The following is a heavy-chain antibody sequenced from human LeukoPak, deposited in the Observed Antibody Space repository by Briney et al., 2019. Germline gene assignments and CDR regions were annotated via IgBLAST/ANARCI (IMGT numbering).Heavy chain of an antibody. D-gene: IGHD1-26*01. J-gene: IGHJ4*02. CDR1: GFTFSKYS. CDR2: ISTSSTYI. Sequence: PGGSLRLSCAASGFTFSKYSMNWVRQAPGKGLEWASSISTSSTYIYYADSMKGRFTVSRDNAKKSLYLQMSSLRAEDTAVYYCARAKTSGSYLYDYWGQGTLVTVSS. V-gene: IGHV3-21*01. CDR3: ARAKTSGSYLYDY.